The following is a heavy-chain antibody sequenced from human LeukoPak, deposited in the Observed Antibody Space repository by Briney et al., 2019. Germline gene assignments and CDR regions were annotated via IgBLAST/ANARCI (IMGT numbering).Heavy chain of an antibody. CDR3: ASPRNSGYDSHLRGAFDI. CDR2: IIPILGIA. CDR1: GGTFSSYA. D-gene: IGHD5-12*01. V-gene: IGHV1-69*04. Sequence: SVKVSCKASGGTFSSYAISWVRQAPGQGLEWMGRIIPILGIANYAQKFQGRVTITADKSTSTAYMELSSLRSEDTAVYYCASPRNSGYDSHLRGAFDIWGQGTMVTVSS. J-gene: IGHJ3*02.